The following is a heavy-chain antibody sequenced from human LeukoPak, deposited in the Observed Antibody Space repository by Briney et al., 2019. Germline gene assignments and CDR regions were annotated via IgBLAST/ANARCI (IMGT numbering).Heavy chain of an antibody. CDR1: GGSISSYY. D-gene: IGHD3-22*01. J-gene: IGHJ4*02. Sequence: PSETLSLTCTVSGGSISSYYWGWIRQPPGKGLEWIGSFYHSGTTYYNPSLKSRVTISVDTSKNQFSLKLTSVTAADTAVYFCARGFYDISGYFGCYFDYWGQGTLVAVSS. CDR3: ARGFYDISGYFGCYFDY. CDR2: FYHSGTT. V-gene: IGHV4-38-2*02.